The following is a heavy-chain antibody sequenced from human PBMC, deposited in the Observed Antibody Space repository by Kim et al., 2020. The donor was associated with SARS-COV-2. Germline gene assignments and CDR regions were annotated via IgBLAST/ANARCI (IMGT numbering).Heavy chain of an antibody. J-gene: IGHJ4*02. Sequence: ASVNVSCKAYGYTFKSYLIHWLRQAPGQRPEWMGWVNAANDETQYSQKFQGRVTITRDTSANTAYMELRRLTTTDTAIYYCARDMDPTVYDYWGQGTLVTVSS. CDR1: GYTFKSYL. V-gene: IGHV1-3*01. D-gene: IGHD4-4*01. CDR2: VNAANDET. CDR3: ARDMDPTVYDY.